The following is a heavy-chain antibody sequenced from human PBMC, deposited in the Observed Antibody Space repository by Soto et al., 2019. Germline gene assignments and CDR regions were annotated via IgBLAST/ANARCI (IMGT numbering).Heavy chain of an antibody. D-gene: IGHD3-3*01. J-gene: IGHJ6*02. CDR3: ARFVFWAGYYHYLMYV. V-gene: IGHV4-30-2*01. CDR2: IYHSGST. CDR1: GGSISSGGYS. Sequence: SETLSLTCAVSGGSISSGGYSWSWIRQPPGKGLEWIGYIYHSGSTYYNPSLKSRVTISVDRSKNQFSLKLSSVTAADTAVYYCARFVFWAGYYHYLMYVWGQGTSVPGSS.